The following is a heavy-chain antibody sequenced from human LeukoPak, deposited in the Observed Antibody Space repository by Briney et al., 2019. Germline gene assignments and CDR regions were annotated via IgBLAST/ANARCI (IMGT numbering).Heavy chain of an antibody. CDR3: AKWRRGGWSLDY. CDR2: IYSGGGT. J-gene: IGHJ4*02. D-gene: IGHD6-19*01. Sequence: GGSLRLSCAASGFTVSSNYMTWVRQAPGKGLEWISVIYSGGGTYYADSVKGRFTIARDNFKNTLYLQMHSLRAEDTAVYYCAKWRRGGWSLDYWGQGTLVTVSS. V-gene: IGHV3-53*01. CDR1: GFTVSSNY.